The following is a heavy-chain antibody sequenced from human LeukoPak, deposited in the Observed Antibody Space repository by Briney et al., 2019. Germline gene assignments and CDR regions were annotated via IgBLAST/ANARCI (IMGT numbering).Heavy chain of an antibody. J-gene: IGHJ3*02. CDR3: ARVSGQGCYYDSSGYYSRVGCAFDI. CDR1: GDSVSSNSAA. D-gene: IGHD3-22*01. V-gene: IGHV6-1*01. Sequence: SQTLSLTCAISGDSVSSNSAAWNWIRQSPSRGLEWLGRTYYRSKWYNDYAVSVKSRITINPDTSKNQFSLQLNSVTPEDTAVYYCARVSGQGCYYDSSGYYSRVGCAFDIWGQGTMVTVSS. CDR2: TYYRSKWYN.